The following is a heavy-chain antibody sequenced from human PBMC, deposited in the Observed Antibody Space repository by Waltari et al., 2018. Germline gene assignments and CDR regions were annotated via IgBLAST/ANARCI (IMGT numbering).Heavy chain of an antibody. D-gene: IGHD1-26*01. Sequence: QVQLQQWGAGLLKPSETLSLTCAVYGGSFSVYSWSWTRQPPGKGLEWIGEINHSGSTNYNPSLKSRVTISVDTSKNQFSLKLSSVTAADTAVYYCARLPRSYRGYYMDVWGKGTTVTVSS. J-gene: IGHJ6*03. CDR3: ARLPRSYRGYYMDV. V-gene: IGHV4-34*01. CDR1: GGSFSVYS. CDR2: INHSGST.